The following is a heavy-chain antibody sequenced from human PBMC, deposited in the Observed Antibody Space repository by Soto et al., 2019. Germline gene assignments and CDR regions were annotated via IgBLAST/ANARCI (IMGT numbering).Heavy chain of an antibody. CDR2: ISSDGSSS. J-gene: IGHJ3*02. CDR1: GFTFNTYA. Sequence: VQLVESGGGLVQPGGSLRLSCAASGFTFNTYAMHWVRQAPGRGLEYVSAISSDGSSSFYADSVKGKFTISRDNSKDTVLLQMGRLRAEDMAVYYCARSPVHGQLYCTGATCYAMGAFDIWGQGTMVIVSS. CDR3: ARSPVHGQLYCTGATCYAMGAFDI. V-gene: IGHV3-64*07. D-gene: IGHD2-2*01.